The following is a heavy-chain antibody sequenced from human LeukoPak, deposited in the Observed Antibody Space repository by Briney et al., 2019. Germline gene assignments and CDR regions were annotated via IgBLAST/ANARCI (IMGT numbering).Heavy chain of an antibody. J-gene: IGHJ2*01. CDR2: IYYSGRT. CDR1: GFTFSSYT. Sequence: PWGSLRLSCAASGFTFSSYTMNWVRQPPGKELEWIGSIYYSGRTYYNPSLRSRVTISVDTSMNQMSLELTSVTAADTAIYYCARHNFHGQVVMVVVPTPDWYFDLWGRGTLVAVSS. D-gene: IGHD3-22*01. CDR3: ARHNFHGQVVMVVVPTPDWYFDL. V-gene: IGHV4-59*04.